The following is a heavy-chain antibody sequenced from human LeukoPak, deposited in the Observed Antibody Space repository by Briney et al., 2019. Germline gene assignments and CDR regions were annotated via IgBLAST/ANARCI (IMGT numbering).Heavy chain of an antibody. J-gene: IGHJ6*03. D-gene: IGHD2-21*01. V-gene: IGHV1-69*06. CDR1: GGTFSSYA. CDR3: AIRRVPLIRVPRSRSGNYYMDV. CDR2: IIPIFGTA. Sequence: ALVKVSCKASGGTFSSYAISWVRQAPGQGLEWMGRIIPIFGTANCAQKFQGRVTMTEDTSTDTAYMELSSLRSEDTAVYYCAIRRVPLIRVPRSRSGNYYMDVWGKGTTVTVSS.